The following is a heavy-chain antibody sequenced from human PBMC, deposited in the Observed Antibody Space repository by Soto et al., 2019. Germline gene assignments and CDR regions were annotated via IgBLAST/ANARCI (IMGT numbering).Heavy chain of an antibody. CDR1: GYTLTELS. D-gene: IGHD6-19*01. CDR2: FDPEDGET. Sequence: ASVKVSCKVSGYTLTELSMHWVRQAPGKGLEWMGGFDPEDGETIYAQKFQGRVTMTEDTSTDTAYMELSSLRSEDTAVYYCATSVKQWLARAFDYWGQGTLVTVSS. CDR3: ATSVKQWLARAFDY. V-gene: IGHV1-24*01. J-gene: IGHJ4*02.